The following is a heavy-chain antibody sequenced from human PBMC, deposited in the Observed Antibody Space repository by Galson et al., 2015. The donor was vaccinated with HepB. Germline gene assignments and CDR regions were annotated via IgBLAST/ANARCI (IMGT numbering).Heavy chain of an antibody. D-gene: IGHD6-25*01. Sequence: SLRLSCAASGFTVSSSYMSWVRQAPGKGLEWVSVIYRSGVTYYADSLRGRFTISRDNSKNTLYLQMNSLRAEDTAVYYCAKYSGWPRGWFDPWGQGTLVTVSS. V-gene: IGHV3-53*01. J-gene: IGHJ5*02. CDR2: IYRSGVT. CDR3: AKYSGWPRGWFDP. CDR1: GFTVSSSY.